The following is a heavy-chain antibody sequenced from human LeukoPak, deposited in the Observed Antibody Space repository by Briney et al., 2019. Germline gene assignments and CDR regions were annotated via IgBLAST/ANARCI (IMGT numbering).Heavy chain of an antibody. J-gene: IGHJ4*02. CDR2: VLDSVRT. D-gene: IGHD5-18*01. V-gene: IGHV4-59*11. Sequence: SETLSLTCTVSGGSITSHYRSWIRQPPGKGLEWIAYVLDSVRTKDNPSLRSRLTLSADTSKNQFSLRLSSVTAADTVVYYCATLKRGSIYGYFDFWGQGIKVTVSS. CDR1: GGSITSHY. CDR3: ATLKRGSIYGYFDF.